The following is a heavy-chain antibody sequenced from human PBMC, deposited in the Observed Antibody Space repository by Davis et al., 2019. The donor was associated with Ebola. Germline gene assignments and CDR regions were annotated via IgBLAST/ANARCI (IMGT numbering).Heavy chain of an antibody. D-gene: IGHD6-19*01. CDR2: IYYSGST. CDR3: ARAAPHRGGWYADGMDV. J-gene: IGHJ6*02. Sequence: SETLSLTCTVSGGSISSTTYYWGWIRQPPGKGLEWIGSIYYSGSTSYNPSLKSRVTISVDTSKKQFSLKLTSVTAADTAVYYCARAAPHRGGWYADGMDVWGQGTTVTVSS. V-gene: IGHV4-39*01. CDR1: GGSISSTTYY.